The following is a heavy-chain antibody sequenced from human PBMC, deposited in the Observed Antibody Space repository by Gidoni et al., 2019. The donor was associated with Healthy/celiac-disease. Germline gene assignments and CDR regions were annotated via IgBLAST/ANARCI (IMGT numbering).Heavy chain of an antibody. J-gene: IGHJ6*02. CDR1: GGTFSSYP. CDR3: ARGGGYCRGGSCYSYYYYGMDV. D-gene: IGHD2-15*01. CDR2: IIPIFGTE. Sequence: QVQLVQSGAEVKKPGSSVKVSSTASGGTFSSYPSSWVGQAPGQGLEWMGGIIPIFGTENYEQECQGRVTITADEATSTADMELSRLRSEDTAVYDWARGGGYCRGGSCYSYYYYGMDVWGQGTTVTVSS. V-gene: IGHV1-69*01.